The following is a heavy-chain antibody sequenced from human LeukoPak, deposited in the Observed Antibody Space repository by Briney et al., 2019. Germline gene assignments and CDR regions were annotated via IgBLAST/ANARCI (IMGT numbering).Heavy chain of an antibody. Sequence: GGSLRLSCAASGFTFSSYAMSWVRRAPGKGLEWVSAISGSGGSTYYGGSVKGRFHISRNTYKNTLYMQMNSLRAENTAVYYCAKSVRGIAVAGYFDYWGQGTLVTVS. V-gene: IGHV3-23*02. CDR2: ISGSGGST. J-gene: IGHJ4*02. CDR1: GFTFSSYA. CDR3: AKSVRGIAVAGYFDY. D-gene: IGHD6-19*01.